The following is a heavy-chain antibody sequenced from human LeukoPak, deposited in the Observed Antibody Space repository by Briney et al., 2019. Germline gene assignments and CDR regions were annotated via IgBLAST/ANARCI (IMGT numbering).Heavy chain of an antibody. CDR1: GYSISSGYY. D-gene: IGHD5-18*01. Sequence: SETLSLTCTVSGYSISSGYYWGWIRQPPGKGLEWIGSIYHSGSTYYNPSLKSRVTISVETSKNQFSLKLSSVTAADTAVYYCARRGSRIQLWLRDYYYYMDVWGKGTTVTVSS. CDR3: ARRGSRIQLWLRDYYYYMDV. J-gene: IGHJ6*03. V-gene: IGHV4-38-2*02. CDR2: IYHSGST.